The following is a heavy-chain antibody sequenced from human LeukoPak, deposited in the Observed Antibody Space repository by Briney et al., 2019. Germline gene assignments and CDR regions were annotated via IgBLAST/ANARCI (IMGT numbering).Heavy chain of an antibody. J-gene: IGHJ5*02. Sequence: SETLSLTCTVSGYSISRGYYWGWIRQPPGKGLEWIGSIYHSGSTYYNPSLKSRVTISVDTSKNQFSLKLSSVTAADTAVYYCAREVGVLRFLEWLSEGFDPWGQGTLVTVSS. CDR2: IYHSGST. D-gene: IGHD3-3*01. CDR1: GYSISRGYY. CDR3: AREVGVLRFLEWLSEGFDP. V-gene: IGHV4-38-2*02.